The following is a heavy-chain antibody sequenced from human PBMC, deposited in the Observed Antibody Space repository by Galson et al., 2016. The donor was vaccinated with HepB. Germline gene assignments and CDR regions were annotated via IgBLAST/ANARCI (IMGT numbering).Heavy chain of an antibody. V-gene: IGHV5-51*01. Sequence: QSGAEVKEPGESLRISCEGSGYSFTNNWIGWVRQMPGKGLEWMGIINPVDSETRYSPSLEGQVTISADKSIKTAYLQWNSLKASDTAMYYCARLLHGSWADTFDIWGQGTTVTVSS. D-gene: IGHD2-15*01. J-gene: IGHJ3*02. CDR2: INPVDSET. CDR1: GYSFTNNW. CDR3: ARLLHGSWADTFDI.